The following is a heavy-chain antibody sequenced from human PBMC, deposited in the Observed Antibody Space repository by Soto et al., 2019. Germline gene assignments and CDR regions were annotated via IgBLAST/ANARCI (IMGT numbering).Heavy chain of an antibody. J-gene: IGHJ4*02. CDR1: SKA. Sequence: SKARRWLRQSNGQRLEWMGWINAGNGNTKYSQKFQGRVTITRDTSASTAYMELSSLRSEDTAVYYCARGAGLYSNYDYPGQGTLVTLPS. CDR2: INAGNGNT. CDR3: ARGAGLYSNYDY. V-gene: IGHV1-3*01. D-gene: IGHD2-2*02.